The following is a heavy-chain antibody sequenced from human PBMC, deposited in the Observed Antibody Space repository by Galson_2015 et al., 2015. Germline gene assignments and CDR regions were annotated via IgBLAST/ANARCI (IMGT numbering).Heavy chain of an antibody. J-gene: IGHJ4*02. Sequence: SETLSLTCSVAGGSMNDNHWNWIRQPPGKGLEWIAYIHNSGGTDYNPSLKSRVTISLDTSKNQFSLKLSSVTAADTAVYYCARDGGYCSSTSCPSPLDYWGQGILVTVSS. V-gene: IGHV4-59*01. CDR3: ARDGGYCSSTSCPSPLDY. CDR1: GGSMNDNH. CDR2: IHNSGGT. D-gene: IGHD2-2*01.